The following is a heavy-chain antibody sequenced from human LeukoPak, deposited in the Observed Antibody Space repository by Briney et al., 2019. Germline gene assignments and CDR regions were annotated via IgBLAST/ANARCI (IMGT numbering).Heavy chain of an antibody. CDR2: FCHSGIT. D-gene: IGHD6-19*01. CDR3: AREMAVAFDY. V-gene: IGHV4-38-2*02. Sequence: SETLSLTCTVSDYYLSSGYYWGWIRQSAGTGLEWSEIFCHSGITNDHPSIQSRVTISLDTSKNQSSLSLSSVTAADTAVYYCAREMAVAFDYWGQGTLVTVSS. J-gene: IGHJ4*02. CDR1: DYYLSSGYY.